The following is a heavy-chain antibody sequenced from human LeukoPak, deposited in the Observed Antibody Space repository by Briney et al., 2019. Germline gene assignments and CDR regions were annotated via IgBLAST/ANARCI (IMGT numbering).Heavy chain of an antibody. CDR1: GFTFSSYA. V-gene: IGHV3-66*01. J-gene: IGHJ6*03. Sequence: GGSLRLSCAASGFTFSSYAMSWVRQAPGKGLEWVSVIYSGGNTYYADSVKGRFTISRDNSKNTLYLQMNSLRAEDTAVYYCARDDYYYMDVWGKGTTVTISS. CDR3: ARDDYYYMDV. CDR2: IYSGGNT.